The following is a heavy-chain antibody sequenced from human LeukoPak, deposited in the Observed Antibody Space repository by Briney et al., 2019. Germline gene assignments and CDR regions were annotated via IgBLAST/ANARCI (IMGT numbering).Heavy chain of an antibody. D-gene: IGHD6-19*01. CDR2: INPNSGGT. Sequence: GGSVTVSCKASGYTFTGYYMHWVRQAPGQGREWMGWINPNSGGTNYAQKFQGRVTMTRDTSISTAYMELSRLRSDDTAVYYCARDTVAGTDESWFDPWGQGTLVAVSS. CDR3: ARDTVAGTDESWFDP. CDR1: GYTFTGYY. J-gene: IGHJ5*02. V-gene: IGHV1-2*02.